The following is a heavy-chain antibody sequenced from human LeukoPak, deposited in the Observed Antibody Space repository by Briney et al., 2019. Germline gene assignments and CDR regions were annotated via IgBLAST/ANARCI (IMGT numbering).Heavy chain of an antibody. CDR1: GYRFNAYW. D-gene: IGHD6-19*01. CDR3: ARHIAPGYTSGWYFDS. CDR2: IYPDDSDT. Sequence: GESLKISCKGSGYRFNAYWIAWVRQMPGKGLEWMGIIYPDDSDTRYSPSFQGQVTISADKSISPAFLQWSSLKASDTAMYYCARHIAPGYTSGWYFDSWGQGTLVTVSS. V-gene: IGHV5-51*01. J-gene: IGHJ4*02.